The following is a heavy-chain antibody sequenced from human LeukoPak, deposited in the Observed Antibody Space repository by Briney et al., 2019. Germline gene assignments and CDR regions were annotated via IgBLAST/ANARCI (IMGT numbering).Heavy chain of an antibody. Sequence: GGSLRLSCAASGFTFSSYAMSWVCQAPGKGLGLVSAISGSGGSTYYADSVKGRFTISRDNSKNTLYLQLNSLRAEDTAVYYCARGVEYYYGSRRYIDYWGQGTLVTVSS. V-gene: IGHV3-23*01. CDR3: ARGVEYYYGSRRYIDY. J-gene: IGHJ4*02. CDR2: ISGSGGST. D-gene: IGHD3-10*01. CDR1: GFTFSSYA.